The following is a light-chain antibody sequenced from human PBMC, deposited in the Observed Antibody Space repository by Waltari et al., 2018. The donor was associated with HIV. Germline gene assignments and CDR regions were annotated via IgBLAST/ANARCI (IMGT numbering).Light chain of an antibody. CDR2: DKK. CDR1: DSNVGKIF. J-gene: IGLJ2*01. CDR3: ETWDSGLNVGV. V-gene: IGLV1-51*01. Sequence: HSLLTQPPSVSAAPGQRVTISCSGSDSNVGKIFVPWYHHVPGQSPKLLVYDKKRRQTGIPRRFSGPNTGTSASLGITGVQTADEGDYYCETWDSGLNVGVFGVGTRVTVL.